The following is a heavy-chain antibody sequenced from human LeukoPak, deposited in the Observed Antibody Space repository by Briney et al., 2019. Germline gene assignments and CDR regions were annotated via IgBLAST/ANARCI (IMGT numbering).Heavy chain of an antibody. Sequence: PGGSLRLSCTASGFIFSNYAMSWVRQAPGKGLEWVSGISGNGGSTSYADSVKGRFTISRDNPKNTLYLQMYSLRPEDTAVYYCARDGYHYGSGTYMYESGPAAPDYWGQGTLVTVSS. V-gene: IGHV3-23*01. CDR2: ISGNGGST. D-gene: IGHD3-10*01. J-gene: IGHJ4*02. CDR3: ARDGYHYGSGTYMYESGPAAPDY. CDR1: GFIFSNYA.